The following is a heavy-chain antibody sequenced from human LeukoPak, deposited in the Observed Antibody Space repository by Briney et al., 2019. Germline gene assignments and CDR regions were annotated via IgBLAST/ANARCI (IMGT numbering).Heavy chain of an antibody. Sequence: GGSLSLSCAASGCPFGNYWMSWVRQPPGGGLQWVASMKGDGSHIYYVDSVKGRFIISRDNARNSLYLQMSSLRVEDTAIYYCARLFGGVTTYDYWGQGAQVTVSS. CDR3: ARLFGGVTTYDY. CDR2: MKGDGSHI. V-gene: IGHV3-7*01. CDR1: GCPFGNYW. J-gene: IGHJ4*02. D-gene: IGHD2-8*02.